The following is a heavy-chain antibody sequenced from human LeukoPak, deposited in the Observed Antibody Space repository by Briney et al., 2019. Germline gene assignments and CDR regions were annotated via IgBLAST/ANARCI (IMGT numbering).Heavy chain of an antibody. CDR2: ISGSGGST. CDR1: GFTFSSYG. D-gene: IGHD3-16*02. V-gene: IGHV3-23*01. J-gene: IGHJ4*02. Sequence: PGGSLRLSCAASGFTFSSYGMSCVRQAPGKGLEWVSAISGSGGSTYYADSVKGRFTISRDNSKNTLYLQMNSLGAEDTAVYYCAKDSYYDYVWGSYRYTNQFDYWGQGTLVTVSS. CDR3: AKDSYYDYVWGSYRYTNQFDY.